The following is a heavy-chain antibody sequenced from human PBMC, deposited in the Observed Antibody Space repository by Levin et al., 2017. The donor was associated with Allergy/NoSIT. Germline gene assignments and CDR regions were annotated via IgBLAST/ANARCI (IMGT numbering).Heavy chain of an antibody. CDR1: GFTFSTYG. J-gene: IGHJ4*02. V-gene: IGHV3-30*18. CDR2: ITSTGNNI. D-gene: IGHD3-3*01. Sequence: GESLKISCPASGFTFSTYGMHWVRQAPGKGLEWVALITSTGNNIYYADSVKGRFTISRDNSKNTLYLQMNSLRAEDTAVYYCAKHWGVLRFLGYYFDYWGQGTLVTVSS. CDR3: AKHWGVLRFLGYYFDY.